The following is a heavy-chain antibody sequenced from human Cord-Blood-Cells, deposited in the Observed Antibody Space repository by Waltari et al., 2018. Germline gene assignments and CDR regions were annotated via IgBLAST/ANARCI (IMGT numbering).Heavy chain of an antibody. D-gene: IGHD2-2*02. CDR2: ISGSGGST. CDR3: AKDPRYCSSTSCYRAYYYYYYMDV. Sequence: EVQLLESGGGLVQPGGSLRLSCAASGFTFSSYAMSWVRPAPGKGPEWGSAISGSGGSTYYADSVKGRFTISRDNSKNTLYLQMNSLRAEDTAVYYCAKDPRYCSSTSCYRAYYYYYYMDVWGKGTTVTVSS. CDR1: GFTFSSYA. J-gene: IGHJ6*03. V-gene: IGHV3-23*01.